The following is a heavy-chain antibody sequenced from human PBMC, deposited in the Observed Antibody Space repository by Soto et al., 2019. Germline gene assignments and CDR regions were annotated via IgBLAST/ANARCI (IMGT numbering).Heavy chain of an antibody. V-gene: IGHV4-34*01. D-gene: IGHD2-2*01. J-gene: IGHJ4*02. CDR3: ASLQLGYCSSTSCYGYYFDY. Sequence: SETLSLTCAVYGGSFSGYYWSWIRQPPGKGLEWIGEINHSGSTNYNPSLKSRVTISVDTSKNQFSLKLSSVTAADTAVYYCASLQLGYCSSTSCYGYYFDYWGQGTLVTVSS. CDR2: INHSGST. CDR1: GGSFSGYY.